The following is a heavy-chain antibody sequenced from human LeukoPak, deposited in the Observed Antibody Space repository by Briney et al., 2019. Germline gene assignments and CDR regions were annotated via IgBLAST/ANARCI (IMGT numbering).Heavy chain of an antibody. J-gene: IGHJ5*02. CDR2: IYHSGST. CDR1: GYSISSGYY. CDR3: ARTYYGDNWFDP. Sequence: SPSETLSLTCTVSGYSISSGYYWGWIRQPPGKGLEWIGSIYHSGSTYYNPSPKSRVTISVDTSKNQFSLWLSSVTAADTAVYYCARTYYGDNWFDPWGQGTLVTVSS. V-gene: IGHV4-38-2*02. D-gene: IGHD3-10*01.